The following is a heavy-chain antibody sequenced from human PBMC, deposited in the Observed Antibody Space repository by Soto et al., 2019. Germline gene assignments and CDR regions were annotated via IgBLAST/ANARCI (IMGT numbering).Heavy chain of an antibody. J-gene: IGHJ6*02. Sequence: QVQFVQSGAEVKKPGASVKVSCKASGYTFTAYTIHWVRQAPGQSLEWMGWINAANGATKYSEKFQGRVTITRDTSASTGYMELRSLRSEDTAVYYCARGKGMEENYFYYGMDIWGQGTTVTVSS. D-gene: IGHD3-10*01. CDR2: INAANGAT. CDR3: ARGKGMEENYFYYGMDI. CDR1: GYTFTAYT. V-gene: IGHV1-3*01.